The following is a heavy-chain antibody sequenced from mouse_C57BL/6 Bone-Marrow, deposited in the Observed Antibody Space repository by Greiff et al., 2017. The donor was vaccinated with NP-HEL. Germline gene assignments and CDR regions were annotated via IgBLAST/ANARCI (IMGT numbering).Heavy chain of an antibody. V-gene: IGHV1-55*01. CDR1: GYTFPSYW. CDR2: LYPGSGST. J-gene: IGHJ3*01. D-gene: IGHD1-1*01. Sequence: QVHVKQPGAELVKPGASVKMSCKASGYTFPSYWITWVKQRPGQGLEWIGDLYPGSGSTNYNEKFKSKATLTVDTSSSTAYMQLSSLTSEDSAVYDCARGDYYGSSYGGAYWGQGTRGTVSA. CDR3: ARGDYYGSSYGGAY.